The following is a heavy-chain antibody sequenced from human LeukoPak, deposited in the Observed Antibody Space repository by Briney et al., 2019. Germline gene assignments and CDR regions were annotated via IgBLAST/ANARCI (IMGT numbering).Heavy chain of an antibody. CDR3: AKEYSGYDFDY. J-gene: IGHJ4*02. D-gene: IGHD5-12*01. Sequence: GGSLRLSCAAFGFTLRSYDMSWVRQAPGKGLEWVAATSGSGVNSYYADSVRGRFTISRDSSQNTLYLQMDSLRAEDTALYYCAKEYSGYDFDYWGQGTLVTVSS. CDR2: TSGSGVNS. CDR1: GFTLRSYD. V-gene: IGHV3-23*01.